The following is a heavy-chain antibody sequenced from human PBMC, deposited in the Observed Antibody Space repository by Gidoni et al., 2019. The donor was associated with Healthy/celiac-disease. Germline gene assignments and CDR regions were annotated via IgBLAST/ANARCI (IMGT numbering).Heavy chain of an antibody. D-gene: IGHD3-10*01. CDR1: GFTFSDYY. J-gene: IGHJ5*02. Sequence: QVQLVESGGGLVKPGGSLRLSCSPSGFTFSDYYMSWIRQAPGKGLEWVSYISSSSSYTNYADSVKGRFTISRDNAKNSLYLQMNSLRAEDTAVYYCAREDYYGSGSYLWGQGTLVTVSS. CDR2: ISSSSSYT. CDR3: AREDYYGSGSYL. V-gene: IGHV3-11*05.